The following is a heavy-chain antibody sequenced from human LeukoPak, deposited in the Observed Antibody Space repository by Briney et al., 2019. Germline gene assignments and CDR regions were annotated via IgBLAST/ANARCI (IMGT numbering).Heavy chain of an antibody. D-gene: IGHD1-26*01. CDR1: GYTFTSYY. CDR3: ASLYSGSYKSPRDAFDI. CDR2: INPSGGST. Sequence: ASVKVSCKASGYTFTSYYMHWVRQAPGQGLEWMGIINPSGGSTSYAQKFQGRVTITRDTSTSTVYMELSSLRSEDTAVYYCASLYSGSYKSPRDAFDIWGQGTMVTVSS. J-gene: IGHJ3*02. V-gene: IGHV1-46*01.